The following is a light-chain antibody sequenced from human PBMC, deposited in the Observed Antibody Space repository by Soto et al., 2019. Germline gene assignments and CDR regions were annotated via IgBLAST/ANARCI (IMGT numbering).Light chain of an antibody. Sequence: QSVLTQPPSASGSPGQSVTISCTGTSSDVGAYDYVSWYQQHPGKAPKLLIYEVDHRPSGVPDRFSGSKSANTASLTVSGLQPEGEADYYCSSYTGTDNLLYVFGTGTKVTV. CDR1: SSDVGAYDY. V-gene: IGLV2-8*01. CDR3: SSYTGTDNLLYV. CDR2: EVD. J-gene: IGLJ1*01.